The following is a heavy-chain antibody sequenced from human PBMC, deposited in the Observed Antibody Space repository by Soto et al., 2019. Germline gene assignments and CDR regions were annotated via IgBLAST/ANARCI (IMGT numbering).Heavy chain of an antibody. CDR3: ARDLTMVRGVLT. D-gene: IGHD3-10*01. CDR2: IHGGGNSA. J-gene: IGHJ3*01. V-gene: IGHV3-23*01. Sequence: GGSLRLSCAASGFTFSGYAMSWVRQAPGKGLEWVSVIHGGGNSAYYADSVKGRFTISRDNSKNTLYLQMSSLRAEDTAVYYYARDLTMVRGVLTWGQGTMVTVS. CDR1: GFTFSGYA.